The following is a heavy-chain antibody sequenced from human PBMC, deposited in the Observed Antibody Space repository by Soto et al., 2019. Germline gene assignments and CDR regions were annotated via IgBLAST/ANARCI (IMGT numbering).Heavy chain of an antibody. CDR3: ARVVLSITRGAFDA. D-gene: IGHD1-20*01. CDR1: GGSISSTHC. J-gene: IGHJ3*01. CDR2: ISHSGTS. V-gene: IGHV4-4*02. Sequence: QVQLQESGPGLVKPSGTLSLTCAVSGGSISSTHCWTWVRHSPGKGLEYIGEISHSGTSNSNPSLKSRVTLSVDKSKNHFSLTLTSVTAADTAVYYCARVVLSITRGAFDAWGQGTPVIVSS.